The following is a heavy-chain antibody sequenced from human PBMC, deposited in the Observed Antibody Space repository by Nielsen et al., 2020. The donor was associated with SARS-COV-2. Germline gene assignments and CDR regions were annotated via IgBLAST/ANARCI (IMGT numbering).Heavy chain of an antibody. J-gene: IGHJ4*02. V-gene: IGHV3-74*01. D-gene: IGHD3-16*01. Sequence: WIRQPPGKGLVWVSRINSDGSSTSYADSVKGRFTISRDNAKNTLYLQMNSLRAEDTAVYYCARDRYDYVWGSYGAYYFDYWGQGTLVTVSS. CDR2: INSDGSST. CDR3: ARDRYDYVWGSYGAYYFDY.